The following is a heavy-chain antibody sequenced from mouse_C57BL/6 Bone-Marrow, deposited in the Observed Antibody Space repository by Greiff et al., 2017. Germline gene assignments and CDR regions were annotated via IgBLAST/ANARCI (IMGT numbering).Heavy chain of an antibody. Sequence: VQLQQPGAELVMPGASVKLSCKASGYTFTSYWMHWVKQRPGQGLEWIGEIDPSDSYTNYNQKFKGKSTLTVDKSSSTAYMQRSSLTSEDSAVYYCARSIYYGSSLDYWGQGTTLTVSS. CDR1: GYTFTSYW. D-gene: IGHD1-1*01. CDR2: IDPSDSYT. CDR3: ARSIYYGSSLDY. V-gene: IGHV1-69*01. J-gene: IGHJ2*01.